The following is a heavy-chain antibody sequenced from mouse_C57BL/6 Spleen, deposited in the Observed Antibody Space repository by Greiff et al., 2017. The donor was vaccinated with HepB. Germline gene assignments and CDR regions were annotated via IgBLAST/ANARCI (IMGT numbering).Heavy chain of an antibody. CDR2: ISDGGSYT. D-gene: IGHD1-1*01. CDR3: ARDRSTTGPWFAY. Sequence: EVMLVESGGGLVKPGGSLKLSCAASGFTFSSYAMSWVRQTPEKRLEWVATISDGGSYTYYPDNVKGRFTISRDNAKNNLYLQMSHLKSEDTAMYYCARDRSTTGPWFAYWGQGTLVTVSA. J-gene: IGHJ3*01. V-gene: IGHV5-4*01. CDR1: GFTFSSYA.